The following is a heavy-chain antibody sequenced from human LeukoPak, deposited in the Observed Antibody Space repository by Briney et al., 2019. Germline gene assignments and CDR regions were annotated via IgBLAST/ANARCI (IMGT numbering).Heavy chain of an antibody. CDR3: SKGRIVVAINYFDN. V-gene: IGHV3-23*01. CDR1: GFTFRTYA. D-gene: IGHD2-2*01. CDR2: ISGSGCST. J-gene: IGHJ4*02. Sequence: LTGGSLRLSCAPSGFTFRTYAMTWVRQSPGRGLEGVSGISGSGCSTFYADCVKGGFTISRDNRQNTLFLHVHRLRAEDTAVYYCSKGRIVVAINYFDNWGQGALVSVSS.